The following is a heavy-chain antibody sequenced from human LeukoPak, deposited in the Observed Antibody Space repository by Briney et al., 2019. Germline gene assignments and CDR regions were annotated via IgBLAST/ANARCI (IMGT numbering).Heavy chain of an antibody. Sequence: SETLSLTCTVSGGSISSYYWSWIRQPPGKGLEWIGYIYNIGSTNYNPSLKSRVTISVDTSKNQFSLRLSSVTAADTAVYYCARGRIYYDSTGYYYWGQGSLVTVSS. CDR2: IYNIGST. J-gene: IGHJ4*02. V-gene: IGHV4-59*01. CDR1: GGSISSYY. CDR3: ARGRIYYDSTGYYY. D-gene: IGHD3-22*01.